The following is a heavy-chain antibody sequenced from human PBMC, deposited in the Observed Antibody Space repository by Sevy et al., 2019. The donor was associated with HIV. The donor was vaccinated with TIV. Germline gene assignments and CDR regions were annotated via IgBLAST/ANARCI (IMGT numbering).Heavy chain of an antibody. Sequence: ASVKVSCKVSGSTLTQLSMHWVRQAPGKGLEWMGRFDPEDGETIYAQKFQGRVTLPEDTSTDTAYMELSSLRSEDTAVCYCAATREYYSDNSGYFDFWGQGTLVTVSS. J-gene: IGHJ4*02. D-gene: IGHD3-22*01. V-gene: IGHV1-24*01. CDR1: GSTLTQLS. CDR3: AATREYYSDNSGYFDF. CDR2: FDPEDGET.